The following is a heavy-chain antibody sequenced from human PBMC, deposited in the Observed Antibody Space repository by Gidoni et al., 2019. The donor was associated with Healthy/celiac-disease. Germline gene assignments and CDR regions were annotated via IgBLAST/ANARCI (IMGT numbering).Heavy chain of an antibody. CDR1: GGSISSSSYY. V-gene: IGHV4-39*01. CDR2: IYYSGST. CDR3: ARQKQWLVQVY. D-gene: IGHD6-19*01. J-gene: IGHJ4*02. Sequence: QLQLQESGPGLVKPSETLSLTCAVSGGSISSSSYYWGWIRQPPGKGLEWIGNIYYSGSTYYNPSLQSRVTISVDTSKNQFSLKLSSVTAADTAVYYCARQKQWLVQVYWGQGTLVTVSS.